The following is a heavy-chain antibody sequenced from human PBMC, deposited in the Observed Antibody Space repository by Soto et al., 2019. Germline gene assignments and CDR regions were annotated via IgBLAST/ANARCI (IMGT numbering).Heavy chain of an antibody. Sequence: QVQLQESGPGLVKPSGTLSLTCDVSGGSISSSNWWSWVRQPPGKGLEWIGEIYHSGSTNYNPSLKSRVTISVDKAKNQFSLKVSSVTAADTAVYYCARDRKYYGSGSYYPFFGYWGQGTLVTVSS. V-gene: IGHV4-4*02. J-gene: IGHJ4*02. CDR2: IYHSGST. CDR3: ARDRKYYGSGSYYPFFGY. D-gene: IGHD3-10*01. CDR1: GGSISSSNW.